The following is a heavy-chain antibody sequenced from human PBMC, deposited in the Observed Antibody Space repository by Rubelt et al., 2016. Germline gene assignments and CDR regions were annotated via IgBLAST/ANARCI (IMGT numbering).Heavy chain of an antibody. CDR1: GFTFDDYA. CDR2: ISWDGGST. V-gene: IGHV3-43D*03. J-gene: IGHJ4*02. CDR3: AKDILRGSYGYGAVFDY. Sequence: EVQLVESGGVVVQPGGSLRLSCAASGFTFDDYAMHWVRQAPGKGLEWVSLISWDGGSTYYTDLVKGRVTIARDNSKNSLYLQMNSLRAEDTALYYCAKDILRGSYGYGAVFDYWGQGTLVTVSS. D-gene: IGHD5-18*01.